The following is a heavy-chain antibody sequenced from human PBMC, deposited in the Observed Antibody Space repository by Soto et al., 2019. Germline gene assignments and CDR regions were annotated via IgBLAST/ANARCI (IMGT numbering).Heavy chain of an antibody. D-gene: IGHD3-3*01. CDR2: ISGSGGST. J-gene: IGHJ4*02. CDR3: AKIADYDFWSGYRILFDY. CDR1: GFTFSSYA. V-gene: IGHV3-23*01. Sequence: EVQLLESGGGLVQPGGSLRLSCAASGFTFSSYAMSWVRQAPGKGLEWFSVISGSGGSTYYADSVKGRFTISRDNSKNTLYLQMNSLRAEDTAVYYCAKIADYDFWSGYRILFDYWGQGTLVTVSS.